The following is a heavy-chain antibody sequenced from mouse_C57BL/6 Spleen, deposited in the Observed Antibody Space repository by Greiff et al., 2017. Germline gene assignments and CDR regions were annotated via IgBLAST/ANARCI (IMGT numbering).Heavy chain of an antibody. CDR1: GFSLTSYG. CDR2: IWRGGST. D-gene: IGHD2-4*01. Sequence: VMLVESGPGLVQPSQSLSITCTVSGFSLTSYGVHWVRQSPGKGLEWLGVIWRGGSTDYNAAFMSRLSITKDNSKSQVFFKMNSLQADDTAIYYCAKRKGDYDGFAYWGQGTLVTVSA. CDR3: AKRKGDYDGFAY. J-gene: IGHJ3*01. V-gene: IGHV2-5*01.